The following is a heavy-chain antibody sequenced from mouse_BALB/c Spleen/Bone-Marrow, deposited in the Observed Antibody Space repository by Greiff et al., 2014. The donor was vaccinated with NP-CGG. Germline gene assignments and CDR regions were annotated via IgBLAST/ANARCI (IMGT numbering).Heavy chain of an antibody. V-gene: IGHV1S81*02. CDR3: ARCYYGNYFDY. CDR1: GYTFTSYW. D-gene: IGHD2-1*01. CDR2: INPSNGRT. J-gene: IGHJ2*01. Sequence: QVQLQQPGAELVKPGASVKLSCKASGYTFTSYWMHWVKQRPGQGLEWIGEINPSNGRTNYNEKFKSKATLTVDKSSSTAYMQLSSLTSEDSAVYYCARCYYGNYFDYWGQGTTLTASS.